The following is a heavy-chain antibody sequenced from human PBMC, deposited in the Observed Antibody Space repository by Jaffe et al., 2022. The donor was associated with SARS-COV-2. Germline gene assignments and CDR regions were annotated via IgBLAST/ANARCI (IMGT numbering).Heavy chain of an antibody. D-gene: IGHD1-20*01. CDR2: TYYRSNWKK. CDR3: ARDEGITLAAPRIVFDI. CDR1: GDSVSSNSAA. Sequence: QVELQQSGPGLVRPSQTLSLTCAISGDSVSSNSAAWNWIRQSPSRGLEWLGRTYYRSNWKKEYAVSVRSRITINADTSKNQMSLQLNSVTPEDTAIYYCARDEGITLAAPRIVFDIWGQGTTVTVSS. V-gene: IGHV6-1*01. J-gene: IGHJ3*02.